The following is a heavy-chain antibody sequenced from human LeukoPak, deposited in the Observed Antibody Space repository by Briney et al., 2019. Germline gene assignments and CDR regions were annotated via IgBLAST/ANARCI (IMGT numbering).Heavy chain of an antibody. CDR2: ISSSDSTI. D-gene: IGHD3-10*01. V-gene: IGHV3-48*03. J-gene: IGHJ3*02. Sequence: GGSLRLSCAASGFTFSSYEMNWVRQAPGKGLEWVSYISSSDSTIYYADSVKGRFTVSRDNAKNSLYLQMNSLRAEDTAVYYCARGVLWFGEGAFDIWGQGTMVTVSS. CDR1: GFTFSSYE. CDR3: ARGVLWFGEGAFDI.